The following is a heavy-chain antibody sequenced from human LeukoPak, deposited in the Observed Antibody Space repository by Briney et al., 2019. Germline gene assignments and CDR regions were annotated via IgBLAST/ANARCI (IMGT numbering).Heavy chain of an antibody. Sequence: SETLSLTCTVSGGSISSYYWSWIRQPAGKGLEWIGRIYTSGSTNYNPSLKSRVTISLDTSKNQFSLKLSSVAAADTAVYYCARAGSGTYYKGFDYWGQGTLVTVSS. CDR1: GGSISSYY. D-gene: IGHD3-10*01. CDR3: ARAGSGTYYKGFDY. CDR2: IYTSGST. J-gene: IGHJ4*02. V-gene: IGHV4-4*07.